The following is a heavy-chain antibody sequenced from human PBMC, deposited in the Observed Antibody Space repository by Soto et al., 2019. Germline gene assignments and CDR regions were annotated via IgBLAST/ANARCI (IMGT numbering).Heavy chain of an antibody. D-gene: IGHD2-15*01. CDR3: ARVPNRYCSGGSCYFSDYYYYMDV. V-gene: IGHV4-59*01. J-gene: IGHJ6*03. CDR1: GGSISSYY. Sequence: SETLSLTCTVSGGSISSYYWSWIRQPPGKGLEWIGYIYYSGSTNYNPSLKSRVTISVDTSKNQFSLKLSSVTAADTAVYYCARVPNRYCSGGSCYFSDYYYYMDVWGKGTTVTVSS. CDR2: IYYSGST.